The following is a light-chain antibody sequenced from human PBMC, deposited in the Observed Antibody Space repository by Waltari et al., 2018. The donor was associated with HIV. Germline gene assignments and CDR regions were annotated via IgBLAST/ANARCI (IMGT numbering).Light chain of an antibody. CDR1: SSNIGNNA. CDR3: ETLDDNLNGPV. J-gene: IGLJ2*01. CDR2: SNK. V-gene: IGLV1-44*01. Sequence: QSVLTQPPSASGTPGQRVTISCSGSSSNIGNNAVSWYQQFPGTAPKLLIYSNKQRPSGGPDRFSGSKSGTSASLDISGLQSEYEANYYCETLDDNLNGPVFGGGTKLTVL.